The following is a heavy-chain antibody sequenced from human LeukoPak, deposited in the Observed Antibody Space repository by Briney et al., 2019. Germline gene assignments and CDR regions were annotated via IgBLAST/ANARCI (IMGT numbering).Heavy chain of an antibody. CDR2: ISIDGNNK. Sequence: GGSLRLSCAASGFSFNDYVMHWVRQAPGKGLEWVAVISIDGNNKYYGDSVKGRFTISRDNSKNTLYLQINSLRPDDTAVYYCAKDQSQWGQGTLVIVSS. V-gene: IGHV3-30*18. CDR3: AKDQSQ. J-gene: IGHJ4*02. CDR1: GFSFNDYV.